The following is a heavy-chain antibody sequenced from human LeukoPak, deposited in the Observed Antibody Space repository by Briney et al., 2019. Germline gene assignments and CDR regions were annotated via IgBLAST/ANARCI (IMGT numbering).Heavy chain of an antibody. V-gene: IGHV4-59*01. CDR2: IYYSGST. D-gene: IGHD6-13*01. J-gene: IGHJ3*02. CDR1: GGSISSYY. CDR3: ARARNIAAAGTYAFDI. Sequence: SATLSLTCTVSGGSISSYYWSWIRQPPGKGLEWIGYIYYSGSTNYNPSLKSRVTISVDTSKNQFSLKLSSVTAADTAVYYCARARNIAAAGTYAFDIWGQGTMVTVSS.